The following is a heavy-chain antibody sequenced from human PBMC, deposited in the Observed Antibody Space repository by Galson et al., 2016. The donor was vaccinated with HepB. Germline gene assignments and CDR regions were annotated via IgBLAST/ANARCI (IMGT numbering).Heavy chain of an antibody. Sequence: SETLSLTCTVSGGSISSYYWSWIRQPPGKGLEWIGYIYYSGSTNCNPSLKSRVTISVDTSKNQFSLKVTSVTAADTAVYYCAREAGRLGDGQIDVWGQGTTVTVSS. CDR1: GGSISSYY. V-gene: IGHV4-59*01. CDR3: AREAGRLGDGQIDV. CDR2: IYYSGST. D-gene: IGHD3-16*01. J-gene: IGHJ6*02.